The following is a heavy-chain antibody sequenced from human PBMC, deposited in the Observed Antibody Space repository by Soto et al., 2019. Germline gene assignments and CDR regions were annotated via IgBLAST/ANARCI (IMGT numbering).Heavy chain of an antibody. V-gene: IGHV1-2*04. CDR1: GYTFTGYY. D-gene: IGHD3-16*01. Sequence: GASVKVSCKASGYTFTGYYMHWVRQAPGQGLEWMGWINPNSGGTNYAQKFQGWVTMTRDTSVSTAYMELSRLRSDDTAVYYCAREGSRSDYSRRFDPWGQGTLVTVSS. J-gene: IGHJ5*02. CDR2: INPNSGGT. CDR3: AREGSRSDYSRRFDP.